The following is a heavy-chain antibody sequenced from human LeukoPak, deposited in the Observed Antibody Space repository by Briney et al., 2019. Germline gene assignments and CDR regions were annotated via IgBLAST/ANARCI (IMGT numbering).Heavy chain of an antibody. CDR1: GFAFSDVG. Sequence: PVGSLRLSCAASGFAFSDVGIGWGRQAPGKGLEWLASIKFDESEKHHVDSVKGRVTISREYAKNSLCLQMNSLIGEDTTGSFSTKVTTNGYFEYWGQGTLVTVSS. D-gene: IGHD1-1*01. J-gene: IGHJ4*02. CDR2: IKFDESEK. CDR3: TKVTTNGYFEY. V-gene: IGHV3-7*01.